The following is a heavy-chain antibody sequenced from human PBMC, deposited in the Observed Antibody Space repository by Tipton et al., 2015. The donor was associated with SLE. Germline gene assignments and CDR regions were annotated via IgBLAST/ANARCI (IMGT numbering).Heavy chain of an antibody. V-gene: IGHV4-31*03. J-gene: IGHJ3*02. CDR3: ARGPNWGLDDAFDI. CDR2: ISYDGRT. D-gene: IGHD7-27*01. Sequence: TLSLTCTATGDSVTSSGYYWSWIRQHPGKGLEWIGFISYDGRTKYNPSLKSRVTISLDTSKTQFFLRLSSVTAADTAVYFCARGPNWGLDDAFDIWGQGTIVTVSP. CDR1: GDSVTSSGYY.